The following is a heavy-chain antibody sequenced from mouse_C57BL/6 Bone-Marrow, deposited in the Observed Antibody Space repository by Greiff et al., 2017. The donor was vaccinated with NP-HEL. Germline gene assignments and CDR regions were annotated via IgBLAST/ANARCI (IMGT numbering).Heavy chain of an antibody. J-gene: IGHJ2*01. CDR3: ARGGFQLGPFYFDY. CDR1: GYTFTSYW. D-gene: IGHD4-1*02. V-gene: IGHV1-69*01. Sequence: QVQLQQPGAELVMPGASVKLSCKASGYTFTSYWMHWVKQRPGRGLEWIGEIDPSDSFTNYNQKFKGKSTLTVDKSSSTAYRQLSRLTSADTAVYYWARGGFQLGPFYFDYWGQGTTLTVSS. CDR2: IDPSDSFT.